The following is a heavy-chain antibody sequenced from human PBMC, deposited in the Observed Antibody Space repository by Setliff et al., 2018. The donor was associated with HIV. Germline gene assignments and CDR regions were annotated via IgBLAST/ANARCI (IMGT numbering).Heavy chain of an antibody. J-gene: IGHJ5*02. Sequence: ASVKVSCKACGYTFTSDYIHWVRQAAGQGLEWMGIINPAVNPTSYAQKFQGRLTMTRDTSTNTVYMELSSLKSEDTAVYYWEKDNAGPAINSGRIKNWFDPWGEGTLVTVSS. D-gene: IGHD6-19*01. CDR3: EKDNAGPAINSGRIKNWFDP. V-gene: IGHV1-46*01. CDR1: GYTFTSDY. CDR2: INPAVNPT.